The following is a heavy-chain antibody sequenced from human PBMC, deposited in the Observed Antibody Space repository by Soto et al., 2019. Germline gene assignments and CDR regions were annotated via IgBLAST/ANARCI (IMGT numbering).Heavy chain of an antibody. CDR2: ISHYGNT. CDR1: GGSMRNDDW. V-gene: IGHV4-4*02. CDR3: ARNGECTSGICYVGWFDP. D-gene: IGHD2-2*01. J-gene: IGHJ5*02. Sequence: QVRLQESGPGLVEPSGTLSLTCGVSGGSMRNDDWWSWVRQTPGKGLEWIGEISHYGNTNYNPSLKSRVXXXIXXSKNHFSLKVRSLTAADTAMYYCARNGECTSGICYVGWFDPWGQGTLVSVSS.